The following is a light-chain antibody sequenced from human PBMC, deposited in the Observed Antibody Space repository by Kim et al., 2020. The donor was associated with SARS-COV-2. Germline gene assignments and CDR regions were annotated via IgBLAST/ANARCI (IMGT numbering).Light chain of an antibody. CDR1: QSVSST. Sequence: EIVMTQSPATLSLSPGERATLSCRASQSVSSTLAWYQQKPGQAPRRLIYGASSRATGIPARFSGSGSGTEFTLTISSLQCEDFAVYYCEQYKNWHRDTFAKGTKLEI. CDR3: EQYKNWHRDT. CDR2: GAS. J-gene: IGKJ2*01. V-gene: IGKV3-15*01.